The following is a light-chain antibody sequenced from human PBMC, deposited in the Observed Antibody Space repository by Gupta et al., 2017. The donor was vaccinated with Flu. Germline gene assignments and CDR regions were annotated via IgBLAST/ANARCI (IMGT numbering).Light chain of an antibody. J-gene: IGLJ2*01. CDR3: YSAADNIGV. CDR2: KDS. V-gene: IGLV3-27*01. Sequence: HELTQPSSVSVSPGQTARITCSGDILGKKYARWFQQKPGQAPVLLIYKDSERPSGIPERFSGSSSGATVTLAINGAQLDDEADYYCYSAADNIGVFGGGTKLTVL. CDR1: ILGKKY.